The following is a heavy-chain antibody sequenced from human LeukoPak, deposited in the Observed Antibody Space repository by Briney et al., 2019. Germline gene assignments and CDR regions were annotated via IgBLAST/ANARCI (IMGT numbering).Heavy chain of an antibody. V-gene: IGHV3-74*01. CDR2: INSDGIST. CDR1: GFTFSSYW. Sequence: GGSLRLSCAASGFTFSSYWMHWVRQAPGKGLVWVSHINSDGISTGYVDSVKGRFIISRDNAKNTLYLQMNSLRAEDTAVYYCVRGYCSGGSCYKLNACDIWGQGTMVTVSS. CDR3: VRGYCSGGSCYKLNACDI. J-gene: IGHJ3*02. D-gene: IGHD2-15*01.